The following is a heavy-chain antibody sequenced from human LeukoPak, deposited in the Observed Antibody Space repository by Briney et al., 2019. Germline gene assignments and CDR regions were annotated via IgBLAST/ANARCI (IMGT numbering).Heavy chain of an antibody. CDR2: ISSSGSTI. D-gene: IGHD5-24*01. Sequence: KIGGSLRLSCAASGFTFSDYYMSWIRQAPGKGLEWVSYISSSGSTIYYADSVKGRFTISRDNAKNSLYLQMNSLRAEDTAVYYCAREMATIRGNAFDIWGQGTMVTVSS. V-gene: IGHV3-11*01. CDR3: AREMATIRGNAFDI. J-gene: IGHJ3*02. CDR1: GFTFSDYY.